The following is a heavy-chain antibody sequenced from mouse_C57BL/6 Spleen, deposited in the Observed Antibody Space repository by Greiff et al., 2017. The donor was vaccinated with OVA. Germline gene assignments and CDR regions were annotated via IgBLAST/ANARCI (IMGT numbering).Heavy chain of an antibody. CDR1: GFTFSDYG. J-gene: IGHJ4*01. Sequence: EVHLVESGGGLVQPGGSLKLSCAASGFTFSDYGMAWVRQAPRKGPEWVAFISNLAYSIYYADTVTGRFTISRENAKNTLYLEMSSLRSEDTAMYYCARLYDYDGGYYAMDYWGQGTSVTVSS. V-gene: IGHV5-15*01. CDR2: ISNLAYSI. D-gene: IGHD2-4*01. CDR3: ARLYDYDGGYYAMDY.